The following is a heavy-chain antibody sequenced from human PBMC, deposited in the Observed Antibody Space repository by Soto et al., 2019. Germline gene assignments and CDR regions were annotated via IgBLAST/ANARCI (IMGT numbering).Heavy chain of an antibody. Sequence: EVQLVESGGGLVQPGGSLRLSCAASGFTFSSYWMHWVRQVPGKGLVWVSRINGDGRITTYADSVKVRFTVSRDNAKNTLFLEMNSLRAEDTAVYYCARVGTGYYYKDVWGKGTTVTVSS. CDR1: GFTFSSYW. V-gene: IGHV3-74*01. D-gene: IGHD1-1*01. CDR2: INGDGRIT. CDR3: ARVGTGYYYKDV. J-gene: IGHJ6*03.